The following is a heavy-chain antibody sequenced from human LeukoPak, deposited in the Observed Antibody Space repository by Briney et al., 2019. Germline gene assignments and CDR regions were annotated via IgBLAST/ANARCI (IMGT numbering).Heavy chain of an antibody. CDR3: ARDQSDYEYFDY. Sequence: GGSLRLSCAASEFTFSSYWMSWVRQAPGKGLEWVANIKQDGSEKYYVDSVKGRFTISRDNAKNSLYLQMNSLRAEDTAVYYCARDQSDYEYFDYWGQGTLVTVSS. CDR1: EFTFSSYW. CDR2: IKQDGSEK. V-gene: IGHV3-7*04. D-gene: IGHD4/OR15-4a*01. J-gene: IGHJ4*02.